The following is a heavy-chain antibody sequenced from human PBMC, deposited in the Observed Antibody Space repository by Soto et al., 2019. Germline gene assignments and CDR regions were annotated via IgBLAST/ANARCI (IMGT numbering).Heavy chain of an antibody. CDR3: ARGTSWQLPFDY. CDR2: ISYSGST. D-gene: IGHD6-13*01. Sequence: SETLSLTXTVPSDSISSYYWSWIRQPPGKRLEWIGYISYSGSTDYNPSLKSRVTISGDTSKNQFSLKVSSVTAADTAVYYCARGTSWQLPFDYWGQGTLVTVSS. V-gene: IGHV4-59*01. CDR1: SDSISSYY. J-gene: IGHJ4*02.